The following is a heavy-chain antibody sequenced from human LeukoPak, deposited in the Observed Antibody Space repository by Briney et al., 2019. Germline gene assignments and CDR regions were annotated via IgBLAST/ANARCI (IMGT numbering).Heavy chain of an antibody. Sequence: GGSLILSCAASGLTLSKYGMHWVRQAPGKGLEWVAVTPNDGSKKYYADSVKGRITISRENSKNTLYLQMNSLRAEDTAVYYCAKDPAYWGQGTLVTVSS. D-gene: IGHD6-25*01. CDR1: GLTLSKYG. CDR3: AKDPAY. V-gene: IGHV3-30*18. CDR2: TPNDGSKK. J-gene: IGHJ4*02.